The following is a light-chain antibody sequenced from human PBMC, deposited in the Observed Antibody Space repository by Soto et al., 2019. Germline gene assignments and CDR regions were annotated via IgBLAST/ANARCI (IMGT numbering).Light chain of an antibody. J-gene: IGKJ5*01. CDR2: DAS. V-gene: IGKV3-11*01. CDR1: QRVSSY. Sequence: EIVLTQPPATLSLSPGERATLSCRASQRVSSYLAWYQQKPGQAPRLLIYDASNRATGIPARFSGSGSGTDFTLTISSLEPEDFAVYYCQQRSNWPPEITFGQGTRLEIK. CDR3: QQRSNWPPEIT.